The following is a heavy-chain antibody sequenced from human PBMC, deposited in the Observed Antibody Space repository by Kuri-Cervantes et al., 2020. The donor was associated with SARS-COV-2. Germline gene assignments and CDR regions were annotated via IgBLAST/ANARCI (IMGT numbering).Heavy chain of an antibody. D-gene: IGHD3-22*01. CDR3: AREAYNYYYDSSGYLLGGAFDI. Sequence: GGSLRLSCAASGFSFSSYWMHWVRQAPGKGLEWVSVIYSGGSTYYADSVKGRFTISRDNSKNTLYLQMNSLRAEDTAVYYCAREAYNYYYDSSGYLLGGAFDIWGQGTMVTVSS. CDR2: IYSGGST. V-gene: IGHV3-53*01. J-gene: IGHJ3*02. CDR1: GFSFSSYW.